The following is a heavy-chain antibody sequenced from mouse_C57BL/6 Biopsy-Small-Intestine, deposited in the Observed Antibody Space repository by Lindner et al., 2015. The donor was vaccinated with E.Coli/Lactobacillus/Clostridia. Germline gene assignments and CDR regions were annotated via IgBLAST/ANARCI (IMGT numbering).Heavy chain of an antibody. V-gene: IGHV1-80*01. D-gene: IGHD2-14*01. CDR2: IYPGDGDT. Sequence: VQLQESGAELVKPGASVKISCKASGYAFSRYWMNWVKQRPGKGLEWIGQIYPGDGDTNYNGKFKGRATLTTDKSSSTAYMQLNSLTSEDSAVYFCARGTRLDYWGQGSTLTVSA. J-gene: IGHJ2*01. CDR3: ARGTRLDY. CDR1: GYAFSRYW.